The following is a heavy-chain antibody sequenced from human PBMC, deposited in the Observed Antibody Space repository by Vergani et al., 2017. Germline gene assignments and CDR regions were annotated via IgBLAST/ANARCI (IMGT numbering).Heavy chain of an antibody. CDR1: GFSFTSNW. CDR2: IDPSDSYT. J-gene: IGHJ6*02. D-gene: IGHD1-7*01. V-gene: IGHV5-10-1*03. Sequence: EVQLVQSGAEVKKPGESLRISCKDSGFSFTSNWISWVRQMPGRGLEWMGWIDPSDSYTNFSPSFQGHVTISVDKSISTAYLQWRSLKASDTAIYYCAKLELRHYYYGMDVWGQGTTVTVAS. CDR3: AKLELRHYYYGMDV.